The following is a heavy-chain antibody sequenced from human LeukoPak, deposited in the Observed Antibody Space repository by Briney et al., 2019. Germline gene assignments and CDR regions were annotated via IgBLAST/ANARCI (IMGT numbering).Heavy chain of an antibody. CDR3: TNSIAVAGNLFDY. V-gene: IGHV3-73*01. Sequence: GGSLRLSCAASGFTFSGSAMHWVRQASGKGLEWVGRIRSKANSYATAYAASVKGRFTISRDDSKNTAYLQMNSLKTEDTAVYYCTNSIAVAGNLFDYWGQGTLVTVSS. CDR1: GFTFSGSA. D-gene: IGHD6-19*01. J-gene: IGHJ4*02. CDR2: IRSKANSYAT.